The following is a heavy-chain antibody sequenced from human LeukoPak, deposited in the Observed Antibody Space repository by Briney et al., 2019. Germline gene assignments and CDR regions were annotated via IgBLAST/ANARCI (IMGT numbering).Heavy chain of an antibody. J-gene: IGHJ5*02. CDR1: GGPFSGYY. CDR2: INHSGST. Sequence: SETPSLPCAVCGGPFSGYYWSWIRQPPGKGLEWIGEINHSGSTNYNPSLKSRVTISVDTSKNQFSLKLSSVTAADTAVYYCARGGVYYYGSGSHNWFDPWGQGTLVTVSS. V-gene: IGHV4-34*01. CDR3: ARGGVYYYGSGSHNWFDP. D-gene: IGHD3-10*01.